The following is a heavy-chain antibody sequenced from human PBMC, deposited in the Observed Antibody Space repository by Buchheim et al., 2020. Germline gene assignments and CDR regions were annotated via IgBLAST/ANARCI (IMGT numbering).Heavy chain of an antibody. CDR3: ASPRGELWTYWAFDY. CDR1: GFTFSSYS. D-gene: IGHD3-16*01. J-gene: IGHJ4*02. CDR2: ISSSSSTI. Sequence: EVQLVESGGGLVQPGGSLRLSCAASGFTFSSYSMNWVRQAPGKGLEWVSYISSSSSTIYYADSVKGRFTISRDNAKNSLYLQMNSLRAEDTAVYYCASPRGELWTYWAFDYWGQGTL. V-gene: IGHV3-48*01.